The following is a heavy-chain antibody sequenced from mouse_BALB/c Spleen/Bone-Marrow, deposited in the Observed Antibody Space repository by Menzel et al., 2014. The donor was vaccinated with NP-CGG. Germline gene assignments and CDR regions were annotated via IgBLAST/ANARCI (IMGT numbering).Heavy chain of an antibody. Sequence: DVKLVESGGVLVKPGGSLKLSCAASGFTFSTYAMSRVRQSPEKRLEWVAEISSGGSYTYYPDTVTGRFTISRDNAKNTLYLEMSSLRSEDTAMYYCARDGYGSSDWGQGTLVTVSA. V-gene: IGHV5-9-4*01. CDR1: GFTFSTYA. J-gene: IGHJ3*01. CDR3: ARDGYGSSD. CDR2: ISSGGSYT. D-gene: IGHD1-1*01.